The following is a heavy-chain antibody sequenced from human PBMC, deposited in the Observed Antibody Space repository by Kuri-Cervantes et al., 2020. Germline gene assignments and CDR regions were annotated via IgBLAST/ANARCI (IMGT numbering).Heavy chain of an antibody. J-gene: IGHJ4*02. CDR2: IYWNDDK. D-gene: IGHD1-26*01. V-gene: IGHV2-5*01. Sequence: WVRQAPGKGLEWLALIYWNDDKRYSPSLKSRLTITKDTSKNQVVLTMTNMDPVDTATYYCAHATRREPFDYWGQGTLVTVSS. CDR3: AHATRREPFDY.